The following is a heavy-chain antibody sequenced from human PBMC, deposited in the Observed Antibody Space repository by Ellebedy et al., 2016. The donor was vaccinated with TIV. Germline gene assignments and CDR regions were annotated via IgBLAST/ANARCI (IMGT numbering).Heavy chain of an antibody. D-gene: IGHD2-15*01. V-gene: IGHV3-23*01. CDR3: AQDRYCSDDSCYWVDY. Sequence: GESLKISFAASGFPFNSYVMSWVRQAPGKGLAWVSTISGSGSTTHYADSVTGRFTISSDNSKNTLYLQMNSLRAEDTAVYYCAQDRYCSDDSCYWVDYWGQGTLVSVSS. CDR2: ISGSGSTT. CDR1: GFPFNSYV. J-gene: IGHJ4*02.